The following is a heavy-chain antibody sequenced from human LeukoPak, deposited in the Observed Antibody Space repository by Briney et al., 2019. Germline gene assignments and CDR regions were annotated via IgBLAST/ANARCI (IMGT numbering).Heavy chain of an antibody. CDR1: GGTFSSYA. CDR2: IIPIFGTA. CDR3: ARDPTGYCSSTSCSDAFDI. Sequence: ASVTVSCEASGGTFSSYAISWVRQAPGQGLEWMGGIIPIFGTANYAQKFQGRVTITADKSTSTAYMELSSLRSEDTAVYYCARDPTGYCSSTSCSDAFDIWGQGTMVTVSS. J-gene: IGHJ3*02. V-gene: IGHV1-69*06. D-gene: IGHD2-2*01.